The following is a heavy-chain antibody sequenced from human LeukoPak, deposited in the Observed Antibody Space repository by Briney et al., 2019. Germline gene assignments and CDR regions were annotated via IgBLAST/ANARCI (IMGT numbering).Heavy chain of an antibody. CDR3: AMVIFSDYYYGMDV. D-gene: IGHD3-22*01. CDR2: IYYSGST. V-gene: IGHV4-59*08. J-gene: IGHJ6*02. CDR1: GGSISSYY. Sequence: SETLSLTCTVSGGSISSYYWSWIRQPPGKGLEWIGYIYYSGSTNYNPSLKSRVTISVDTSKNQFSLKLSSVTAADTAVHYCAMVIFSDYYYGMDVWGQGTTVTVSS.